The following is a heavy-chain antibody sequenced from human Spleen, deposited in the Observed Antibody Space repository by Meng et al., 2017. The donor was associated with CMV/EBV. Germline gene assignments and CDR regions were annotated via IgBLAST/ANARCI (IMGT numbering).Heavy chain of an antibody. Sequence: ASVKVSCKASGYTFTDYYIHWVRQAPGQGLEWMGWINPNSGGTNYAQKFQGRVTMTRDTSISTAYMELSRLRSDDTAVYYCARVLSLRGAVAGLSYYYGMDVWGQGTTVTVSS. J-gene: IGHJ6*02. V-gene: IGHV1-2*02. CDR3: ARVLSLRGAVAGLSYYYGMDV. CDR2: INPNSGGT. D-gene: IGHD6-19*01. CDR1: GYTFTDYY.